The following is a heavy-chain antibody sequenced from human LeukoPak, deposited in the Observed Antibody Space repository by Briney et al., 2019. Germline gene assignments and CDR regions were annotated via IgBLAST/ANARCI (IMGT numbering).Heavy chain of an antibody. CDR1: GGSISSSSYY. J-gene: IGHJ4*02. CDR2: IYYSGST. Sequence: SETLSLTCTVSGGSISSSSYYWGWIRQPPGKGLEWIGSIYYSGSTYYNPSLKSRVTISVDTSKNQFSLKLSSVTAADTAVYYCARTGVVVISIFDYWGQGTLVTVSS. CDR3: ARTGVVVISIFDY. D-gene: IGHD3-22*01. V-gene: IGHV4-39*07.